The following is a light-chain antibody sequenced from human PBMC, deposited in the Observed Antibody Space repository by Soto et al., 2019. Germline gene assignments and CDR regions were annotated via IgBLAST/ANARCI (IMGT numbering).Light chain of an antibody. J-gene: IGKJ2*01. CDR1: QSVSSSS. CDR2: AVS. Sequence: EIVLTQSPGTLSLSPGEGATLSCRASQSVSSSSLGWYQQKPGQAPRLLIYAVSARATGIPDRFRGSGSGTDFTLTISRLEPEDFAVYFCQQCDSPPYTFGQGTKLEIK. V-gene: IGKV3-20*01. CDR3: QQCDSPPYT.